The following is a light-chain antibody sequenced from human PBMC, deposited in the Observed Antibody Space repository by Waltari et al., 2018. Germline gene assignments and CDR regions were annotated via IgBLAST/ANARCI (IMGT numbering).Light chain of an antibody. CDR1: WSNIRAGYD. CDR3: QSYDTSLGVV. V-gene: IGLV1-40*01. Sequence: QSVLPQPPSVSGAPGQRVTISCTGSWSNIRAGYDVHWYQQLPGKAPTHLVYGVNTRPPGVPDRFFGSKSGTSASLAIPGLHPEDEADYYCQSYDTSLGVVFGGGTKLTVL. CDR2: GVN. J-gene: IGLJ2*01.